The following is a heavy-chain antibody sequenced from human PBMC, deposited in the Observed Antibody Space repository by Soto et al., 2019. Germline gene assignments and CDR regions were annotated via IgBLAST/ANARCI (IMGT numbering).Heavy chain of an antibody. CDR3: ARARGYYYDSSAYY. J-gene: IGHJ4*02. V-gene: IGHV4-34*01. CDR1: GGSFSGYY. Sequence: PSETLSLTCAVYGGSFSGYYWSWIRQPPGKGLEWIGEINHSGSTNYNPSLKSRVTISGETSKNQFSLKLSSVTAAETAVYYCARARGYYYDSSAYYWGQGTLVTVSS. CDR2: INHSGST. D-gene: IGHD3-22*01.